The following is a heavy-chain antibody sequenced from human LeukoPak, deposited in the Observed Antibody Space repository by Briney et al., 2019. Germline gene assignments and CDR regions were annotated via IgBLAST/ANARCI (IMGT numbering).Heavy chain of an antibody. V-gene: IGHV3-21*01. CDR1: GFTFSSYS. J-gene: IGHJ4*02. D-gene: IGHD3-22*01. CDR2: ISSSSSYI. CDR3: ARDWPYYDSSGSIKVPSFDY. Sequence: GGSLRLSCAASGFTFSSYSMNWVRQAPGKGLEWVSSISSSSSYIYYADSVKGRFTISRDNAKNSLYLQMNSLRAEDTAVYYCARDWPYYDSSGSIKVPSFDYWGQGTLVTVSS.